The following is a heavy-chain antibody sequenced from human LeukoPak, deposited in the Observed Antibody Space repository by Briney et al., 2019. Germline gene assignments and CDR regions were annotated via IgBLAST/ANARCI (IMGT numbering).Heavy chain of an antibody. V-gene: IGHV3-30-3*01. CDR1: RFTLSSFA. J-gene: IGHJ5*02. CDR2: ISYDGSNK. D-gene: IGHD1-26*01. Sequence: GRTLRLSRAASRFTLSSFAMHWVPHAPRKGLEWVTVISYDGSNKYYTDSVKGRFPICRDNSKNTLYLQMNSLRADDTAVYYCARIPRRWELQVAWFDPWGQGTLVTVSS. CDR3: ARIPRRWELQVAWFDP.